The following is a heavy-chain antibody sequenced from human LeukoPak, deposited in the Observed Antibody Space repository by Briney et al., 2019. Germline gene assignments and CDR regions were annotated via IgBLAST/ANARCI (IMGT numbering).Heavy chain of an antibody. J-gene: IGHJ6*03. D-gene: IGHD1-26*01. CDR2: IYYSGST. Sequence: SQTLSLTCTVSGGSMNSGGNYWSWIRQHPGKGLEWLGFIYYSGSTYYNPSIKSRVTISVDTSKNQFSLKLSSVTAADTAVYYCARELIVPDGGGYYYYYMDVWGQGTTVTVSS. V-gene: IGHV4-31*03. CDR3: ARELIVPDGGGYYYYYMDV. CDR1: GGSMNSGGNY.